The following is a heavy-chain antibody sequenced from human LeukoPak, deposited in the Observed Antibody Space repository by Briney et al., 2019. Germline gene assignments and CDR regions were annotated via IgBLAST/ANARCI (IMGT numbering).Heavy chain of an antibody. CDR2: INHSGST. Sequence: PSETLSLTCTVSGDSISSDDYYWSWIRQSPGKGLEWIGEINHSGSTNYNPSLKSRVTISVDTSKNQFSLKLSSVTAADTAVYYCASSWNLDYWGQGTLVTVSS. CDR3: ASSWNLDY. CDR1: GDSISSDDYY. V-gene: IGHV4-34*01. D-gene: IGHD1-1*01. J-gene: IGHJ4*02.